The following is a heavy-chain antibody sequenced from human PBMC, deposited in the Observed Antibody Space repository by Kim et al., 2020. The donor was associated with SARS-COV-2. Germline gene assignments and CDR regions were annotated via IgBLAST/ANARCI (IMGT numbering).Heavy chain of an antibody. J-gene: IGHJ6*03. CDR3: ARDRSSTVYYYYMDV. CDR1: GFTFSSYG. V-gene: IGHV3-33*01. CDR2: IWYDGSNK. Sequence: GGSLRLSCAASGFTFSSYGMHWVRQAPGKGLEWVAVIWYDGSNKYYADSVKGRFTISRDNSKNTMYLQMNSLRAEDTAVYYCARDRSSTVYYYYMDVWGKGTTVTVAS. D-gene: IGHD2-2*01.